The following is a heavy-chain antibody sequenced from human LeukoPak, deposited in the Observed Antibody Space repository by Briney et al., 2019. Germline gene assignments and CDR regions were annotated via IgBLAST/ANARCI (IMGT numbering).Heavy chain of an antibody. D-gene: IGHD2-2*01. Sequence: PSETLSLTCTVSGGSISSYHWSWIRQPAGKGLEWIGRIYTSGSTNYNPSLKSRVTMSVDTSKNQFSLKLSSVTAADTAVYYCARNLVVPAAMRFDPWGQGTLVTVSS. J-gene: IGHJ5*02. CDR3: ARNLVVPAAMRFDP. V-gene: IGHV4-4*07. CDR2: IYTSGST. CDR1: GGSISSYH.